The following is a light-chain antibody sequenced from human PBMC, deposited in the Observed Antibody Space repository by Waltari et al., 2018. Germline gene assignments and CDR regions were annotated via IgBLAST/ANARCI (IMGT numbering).Light chain of an antibody. V-gene: IGKV1-27*01. CDR1: QRISNY. Sequence: DIQMTQSPFSLSASVGDRVTLTCRASQRISNYLAWYQQKPGKVPKLLIYAASTLQSGVPSRFSGSGSGTDFTLTISSLQPEDVATYYCQKYNSAPWTFGQGTKVEIK. CDR3: QKYNSAPWT. CDR2: AAS. J-gene: IGKJ1*01.